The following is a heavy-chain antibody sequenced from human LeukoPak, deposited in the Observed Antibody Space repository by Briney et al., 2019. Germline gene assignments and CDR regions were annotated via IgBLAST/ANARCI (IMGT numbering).Heavy chain of an antibody. CDR1: GFTFSDYY. CDR3: ARGLRGYSY. Sequence: GGSLRLSCAASGFTFSDYYMSWIRQAPGKGLEWVSYISSGSTIYYADSVKGRFTISRDNAKNSLYLQMNSLRAEDTAVYYCARGLRGYSYWGQGTLVTVSS. D-gene: IGHD5-18*01. CDR2: ISSGSTI. V-gene: IGHV3-11*01. J-gene: IGHJ4*02.